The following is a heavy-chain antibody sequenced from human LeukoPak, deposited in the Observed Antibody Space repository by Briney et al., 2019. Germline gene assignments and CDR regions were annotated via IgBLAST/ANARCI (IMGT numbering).Heavy chain of an antibody. CDR1: GGTFSSYT. CDR3: ARDPGYSGSSNFDY. Sequence: ASVKVSCKASGGTFSSYTISWVRQAPGQGLEWMGRIIPILGIANYAQKFQGRVTITADKSTSTAYMELSSLRSEDTAVYYCARDPGYSGSSNFDYWGQGTLVTVPS. D-gene: IGHD1-26*01. CDR2: IIPILGIA. J-gene: IGHJ4*02. V-gene: IGHV1-69*04.